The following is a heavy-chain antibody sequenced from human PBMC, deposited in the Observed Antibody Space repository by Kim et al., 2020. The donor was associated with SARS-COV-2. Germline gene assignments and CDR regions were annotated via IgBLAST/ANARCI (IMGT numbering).Heavy chain of an antibody. CDR2: IYYSGST. CDR3: ARVEWELSVGYYFDY. CDR1: GGSISSYY. J-gene: IGHJ4*02. D-gene: IGHD1-26*01. V-gene: IGHV4-59*13. Sequence: SETLSLTCTVSGGSISSYYWSWIRQPPGKGLEWIGYIYYSGSTNYNPSLKSRVTISVDTSKNQFSLKLSSVTAADTAVYYCARVEWELSVGYYFDYWGQGTLVTVSS.